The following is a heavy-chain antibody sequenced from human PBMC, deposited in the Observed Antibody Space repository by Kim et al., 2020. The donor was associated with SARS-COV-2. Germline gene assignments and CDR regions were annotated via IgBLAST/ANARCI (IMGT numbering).Heavy chain of an antibody. J-gene: IGHJ4*02. V-gene: IGHV3-64D*09. CDR2: ISTDGGTT. Sequence: GGSLRLFCSASGFIFSNYGMFWVRQAPGKGLEYVSLISTDGGTTYYADSVKGSFTISSDNSKTTLYLQMSIRTAEATAVYYCVKRVSWIFDYWGQGTLVT. CDR1: GFIFSNYG. D-gene: IGHD6-13*01. CDR3: VKRVSWIFDY.